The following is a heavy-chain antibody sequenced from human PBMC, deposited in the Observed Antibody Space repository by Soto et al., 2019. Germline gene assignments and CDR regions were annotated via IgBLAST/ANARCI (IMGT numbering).Heavy chain of an antibody. J-gene: IGHJ4*02. V-gene: IGHV3-23*01. CDR3: ASRSSGWDFDY. CDR2: ISGSGGST. Sequence: GGSLRLSCAASGFTFSSYAMSWVRQAPGKGLEWVSIISGSGGSTYYADSVKGRFTISRDNSKNTLYLQMNSLRAEDTAVYYCASRSSGWDFDYWGQGTLVTVSS. D-gene: IGHD6-19*01. CDR1: GFTFSSYA.